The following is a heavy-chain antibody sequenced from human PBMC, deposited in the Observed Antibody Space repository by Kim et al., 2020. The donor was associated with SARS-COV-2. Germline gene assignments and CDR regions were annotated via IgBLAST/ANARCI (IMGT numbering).Heavy chain of an antibody. CDR1: GGSISSYY. J-gene: IGHJ2*01. CDR3: ARESGLRWVPNLDWYFDL. CDR2: IYYSGST. Sequence: SETLSLTCTVSGGSISSYYWSWIRQPPGKGLEWIGYIYYSGSTNYNPSLKSRVTISVDTSKNQFSLKLSSVTAVDTAVYYCARESGLRWVPNLDWYFDLWGRGTLVTVSS. V-gene: IGHV4-59*13. D-gene: IGHD4-17*01.